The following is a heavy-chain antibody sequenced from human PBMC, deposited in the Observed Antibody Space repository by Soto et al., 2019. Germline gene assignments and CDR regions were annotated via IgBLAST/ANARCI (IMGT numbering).Heavy chain of an antibody. Sequence: EVQLVESGGGLVQPGGSLKLSCAASGFTFSGSVMHWVRQASGKGLAWVSRIRSKAKSYATAYAASVKGRFTISRDDSKNTAYLQMNSLRTEDTAVYYCTSGNDAEPYYYYGMDVWGQGTTVTVS. CDR3: TSGNDAEPYYYYGMDV. D-gene: IGHD5-12*01. CDR1: GFTFSGSV. J-gene: IGHJ6*02. CDR2: IRSKAKSYAT. V-gene: IGHV3-73*02.